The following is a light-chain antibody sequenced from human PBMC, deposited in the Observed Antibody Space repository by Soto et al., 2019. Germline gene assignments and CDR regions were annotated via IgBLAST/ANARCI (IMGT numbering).Light chain of an antibody. V-gene: IGKV1-39*01. CDR1: QSITSY. Sequence: DIPMTQSPSSLSASVGARVTVTCRASQSITSYLNWYQQKPGKAPKLLIYAASSLQSGVPSRFSGSVSGTDFTLTISSLQPEDFATYYCQQSYSTPYTFGQGTKLEIK. CDR2: AAS. CDR3: QQSYSTPYT. J-gene: IGKJ2*01.